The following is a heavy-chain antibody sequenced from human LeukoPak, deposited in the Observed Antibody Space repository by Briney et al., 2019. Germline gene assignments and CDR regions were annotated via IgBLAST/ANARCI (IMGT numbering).Heavy chain of an antibody. D-gene: IGHD3-3*01. CDR1: GYTFTGYY. CDR2: INPNSGGT. V-gene: IGHV1-2*06. Sequence: ASVKVSCKASGYTFTGYYMHWVRQAPGQGLEWMGRINPNSGGTNYAQKFQGRVTMTRDTSSSTAYMELSRLRSDDTAVYYCARLDKGFWSGYYYYYYGMDVWGQGTTVTVSS. J-gene: IGHJ6*02. CDR3: ARLDKGFWSGYYYYYYGMDV.